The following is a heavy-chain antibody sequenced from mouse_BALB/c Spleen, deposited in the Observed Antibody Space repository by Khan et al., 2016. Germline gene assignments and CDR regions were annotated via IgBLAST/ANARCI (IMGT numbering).Heavy chain of an antibody. CDR2: IFPRSGNI. J-gene: IGHJ4*01. CDR1: GYTFTDYS. Sequence: QVRLQQSGAELARPGASVNLSCKASGYTFTDYSINWVRQRTGQGLEWIGEIFPRSGNIYYNEKFKGKATLTADKTSSTAYIQLSSLTAEDSAVSFCARVSRSYYYAMDYWGQGTSVTVSS. V-gene: IGHV1-77*01. CDR3: ARVSRSYYYAMDY. D-gene: IGHD1-1*01.